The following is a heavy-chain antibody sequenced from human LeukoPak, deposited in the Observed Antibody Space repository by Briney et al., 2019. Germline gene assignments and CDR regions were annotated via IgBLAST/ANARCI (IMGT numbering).Heavy chain of an antibody. J-gene: IGHJ4*02. V-gene: IGHV4-4*07. CDR1: GGSISSYY. Sequence: SETLSLTCTVSGGSISSYYWSWIRQPAGKGLEWIGRIYTSGSTNYNPSLKSRVTMSVDTSKNQFSLKLSSVTAADTAVYYCARRPVDEGATPFDYWGQGTLVTVSS. CDR2: IYTSGST. D-gene: IGHD1-26*01. CDR3: ARRPVDEGATPFDY.